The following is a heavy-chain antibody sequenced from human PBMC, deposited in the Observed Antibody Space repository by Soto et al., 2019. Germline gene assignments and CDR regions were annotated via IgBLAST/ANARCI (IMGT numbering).Heavy chain of an antibody. CDR3: SRDTYLDSSGPTYYYYYGIDV. CDR2: ISYDGGKK. D-gene: IGHD3-22*01. CDR1: GFTFTDYA. V-gene: IGHV3-30-3*01. Sequence: QVQLVESGGGVVQPGRSLRLSCAASGFTFTDYALHWVRQAPGKGLEWVAVISYDGGKKYYADSVKGRFTISRDNSKNTVYLQMNSLRVEDTAVYYCSRDTYLDSSGPTYYYYYGIDVWGQGTTVTFSS. J-gene: IGHJ6*02.